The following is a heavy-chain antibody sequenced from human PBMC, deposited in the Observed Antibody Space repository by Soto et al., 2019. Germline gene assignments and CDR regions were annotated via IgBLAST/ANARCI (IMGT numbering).Heavy chain of an antibody. Sequence: ASVKVSCKASGYTFTSYDINWVRQATGQGLEWMGWMNPNSGNTGYAQKFQGRVTMTRNTSISTAYMELSSLRSEDTAVYYCASRDIVLVPDNKDDDAFEIWGQGTMV. J-gene: IGHJ3*02. V-gene: IGHV1-8*01. CDR1: GYTFTSYD. D-gene: IGHD2-2*01. CDR2: MNPNSGNT. CDR3: ASRDIVLVPDNKDDDAFEI.